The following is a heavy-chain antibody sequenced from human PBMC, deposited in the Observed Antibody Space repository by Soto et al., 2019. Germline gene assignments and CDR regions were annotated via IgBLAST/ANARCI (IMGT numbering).Heavy chain of an antibody. CDR1: GDSIDSSHW. D-gene: IGHD3-10*01. J-gene: IGHJ6*02. CDR2: ISHSGST. V-gene: IGHV4-4*02. Sequence: PSETLSLTCAVSGDSIDSSHWWNWVRQPPGKGLEWIGQISHSGSTNYNPSLTSRVTISVDKSKNHFSLKLTSVTAADTAVYYCAREGRVDYYGSGSYYNATEGMDVWGQGTTDTVSS. CDR3: AREGRVDYYGSGSYYNATEGMDV.